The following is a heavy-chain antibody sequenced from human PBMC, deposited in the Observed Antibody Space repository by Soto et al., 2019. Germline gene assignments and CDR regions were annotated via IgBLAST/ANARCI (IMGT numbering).Heavy chain of an antibody. D-gene: IGHD6-13*01. Sequence: VQLLESGGGLVQPGGSLRLSCAASGFTFSSYAMNWVRQAPGKGLEWVSVISGSDGSTYYADSVKGRFTISRYNSKNTLNLQMNSLRAEDTAVYYCARRSSSWYFDYWGQGTLVTVSS. CDR3: ARRSSSWYFDY. CDR1: GFTFSSYA. CDR2: ISGSDGST. J-gene: IGHJ4*02. V-gene: IGHV3-23*01.